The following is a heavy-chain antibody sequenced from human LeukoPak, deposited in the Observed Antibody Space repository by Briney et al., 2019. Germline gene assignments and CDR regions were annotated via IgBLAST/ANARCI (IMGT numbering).Heavy chain of an antibody. V-gene: IGHV3-23*01. J-gene: IGHJ4*02. Sequence: GSPRLPLAGSGFPLKTHVMTLVRQGPGEGLEWVSEISGSGGTTYYADSVKGRFTISRDNSKNTVSLQMNSLRAEDTAVYCCAKENWALVYWGQGTLVTVSS. CDR2: ISGSGGTT. CDR1: GFPLKTHV. CDR3: AKENWALVY. D-gene: IGHD7-27*01.